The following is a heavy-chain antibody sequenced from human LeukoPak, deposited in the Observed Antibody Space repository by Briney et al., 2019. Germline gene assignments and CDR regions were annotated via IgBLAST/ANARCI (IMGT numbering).Heavy chain of an antibody. CDR1: GYTFTSYG. CDR3: ARVELAAIRFLEWFTGGRGWFDP. CDR2: ISAYNGNT. J-gene: IGHJ5*02. D-gene: IGHD3-3*01. Sequence: ASVKVSCKASGYTFTSYGISWVRQAPGQGLEWMGWISAYNGNTNYAQKLQGRVTMTTDTSTSTAYMELRSLRSDDTAVYYCARVELAAIRFLEWFTGGRGWFDPWGQGTLVTVSS. V-gene: IGHV1-18*01.